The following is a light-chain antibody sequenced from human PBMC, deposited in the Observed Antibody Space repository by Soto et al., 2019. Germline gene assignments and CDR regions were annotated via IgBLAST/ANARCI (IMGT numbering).Light chain of an antibody. Sequence: IQVNQSPSALSANEGDRVTITCQASQDISDVLNWYQQQPGKAPKVLIYDASKLQTGVPSRFSGRGSGKDFTFTISSLQPDDSGTYYCQQFYYLPITFGQGTRLEIK. V-gene: IGKV1-33*01. CDR2: DAS. J-gene: IGKJ5*01. CDR3: QQFYYLPIT. CDR1: QDISDV.